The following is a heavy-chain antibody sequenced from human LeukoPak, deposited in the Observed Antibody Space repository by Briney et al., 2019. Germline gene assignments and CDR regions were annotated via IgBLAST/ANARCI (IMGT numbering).Heavy chain of an antibody. Sequence: GGSLRLSCAASGFTFSSYSMNWVRQAPGKGLEWVSSISSSSSYIYYADSVKGRFTISRDNAKNSLYLQMNSLRAEDTAVYYCARDVRQGYFDYWGQGTLVTVSS. CDR2: ISSSSSYI. V-gene: IGHV3-21*01. D-gene: IGHD1-1*01. CDR3: ARDVRQGYFDY. J-gene: IGHJ4*02. CDR1: GFTFSSYS.